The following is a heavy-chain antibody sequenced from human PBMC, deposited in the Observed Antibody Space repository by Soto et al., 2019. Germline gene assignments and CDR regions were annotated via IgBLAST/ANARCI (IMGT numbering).Heavy chain of an antibody. CDR2: IWFDGTNK. Sequence: GGSLRLSCAASGFTFSTYGMHWVRQAPGKGLEWVAVIWFDGTNKYYADSVKGRFTISRDNSKNTLYLQMNSLRAEDTAVYYCARQTAMTTYYYYYGMDVWGQGTTVTVSS. CDR3: ARQTAMTTYYYYYGMDV. D-gene: IGHD4-17*01. CDR1: GFTFSTYG. J-gene: IGHJ6*02. V-gene: IGHV3-33*01.